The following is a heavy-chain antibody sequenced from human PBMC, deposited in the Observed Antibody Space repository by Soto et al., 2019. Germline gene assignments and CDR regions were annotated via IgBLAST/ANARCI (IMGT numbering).Heavy chain of an antibody. V-gene: IGHV3-7*01. CDR3: ARDREWHDAFDI. CDR1: GFTFSSYW. Sequence: EVQLVESGGGLVQPGGSLRLSCAASGFTFSSYWRSWVRQAPGKGLEWVANIKQDGSEKYYVDSVKGRFTISRDNAKNSLSLQMNSLRAEDTAVYYCARDREWHDAFDIWGQGTMVTVSS. CDR2: IKQDGSEK. D-gene: IGHD3-3*01. J-gene: IGHJ3*02.